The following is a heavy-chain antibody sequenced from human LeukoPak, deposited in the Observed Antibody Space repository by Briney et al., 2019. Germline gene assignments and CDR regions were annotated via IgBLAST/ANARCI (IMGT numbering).Heavy chain of an antibody. J-gene: IGHJ4*02. CDR2: ISGSGGST. CDR1: GFTFSSYA. V-gene: IGHV3-23*01. Sequence: GGSLRLSCAASGFTFSSYAMSWVRQAPGKGLEWVSAISGSGGSTYYADSVKGRFTTSRDNSKNTLYLQMNSLRAEDTAVYYCAKEHRGRVVVVAATTYYFDYWGQGTLVTVSS. D-gene: IGHD2-15*01. CDR3: AKEHRGRVVVVAATTYYFDY.